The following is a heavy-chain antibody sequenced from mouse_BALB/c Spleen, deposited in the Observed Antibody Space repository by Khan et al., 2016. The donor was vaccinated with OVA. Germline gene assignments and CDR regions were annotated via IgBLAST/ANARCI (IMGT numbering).Heavy chain of an antibody. V-gene: IGHV1S41*01. D-gene: IGHD1-1*02. CDR1: GYTFTSYW. CDR3: SISTYVGGGLYAIDY. CDR2: IAPGIGST. Sequence: DLVKHGASVKLSCKASGYTFTSYWINWIKQRTGQGLEWIGRIAPGIGSTSYNELFKNMAILTVDTFSSTAYIPFSCLSSEDSAVFYCSISTYVGGGLYAIDYWGQVTTVTVSS. J-gene: IGHJ4*01.